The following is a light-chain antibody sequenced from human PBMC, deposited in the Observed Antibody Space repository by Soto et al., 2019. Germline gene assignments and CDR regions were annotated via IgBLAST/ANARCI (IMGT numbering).Light chain of an antibody. Sequence: IVMTQSPDSLAVSLGERATINCKSSQSVLYSSNNKNYLAWYQQKPGQPPKLLIYWASTRESGVPARFSGSGSGTDFTLTISSLQAEDVAVYYCQQYYSTSMYTFGQGTRLEIK. CDR2: WAS. V-gene: IGKV4-1*01. CDR1: QSVLYSSNNKNY. J-gene: IGKJ5*01. CDR3: QQYYSTSMYT.